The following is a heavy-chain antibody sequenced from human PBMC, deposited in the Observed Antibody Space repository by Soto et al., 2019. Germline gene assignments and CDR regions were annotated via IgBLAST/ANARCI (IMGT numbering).Heavy chain of an antibody. CDR3: ARDRGSFLRYYFDY. CDR1: GFTFSSYA. V-gene: IGHV3-30-3*01. Sequence: PGGSLRLSCAASGFTFSSYAMHWVRQAPGKGLEWVAVISYDGSNKYYADSVKGRFTISRDNSKNTLYLQMNSLRAEDTAVYYCARDRGSFLRYYFDYWGQGTLVTVSS. D-gene: IGHD1-26*01. J-gene: IGHJ4*02. CDR2: ISYDGSNK.